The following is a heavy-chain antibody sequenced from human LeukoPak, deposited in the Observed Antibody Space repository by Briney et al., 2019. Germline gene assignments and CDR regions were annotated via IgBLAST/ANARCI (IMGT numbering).Heavy chain of an antibody. CDR2: IIPIFGTA. CDR3: ARGGGLDYDILTGYYQFDS. V-gene: IGHV1-69*06. J-gene: IGHJ4*02. D-gene: IGHD3-9*01. CDR1: GGTFSSYA. Sequence: ASVKVSCKASGGTFSSYAISWVRQAPGQGLEWMGGIIPIFGTANYAQKFQGRVTITADKSTSTVYMERSSLRSEDPAVYYCARGGGLDYDILTGYYQFDSWGQGTLVTVSS.